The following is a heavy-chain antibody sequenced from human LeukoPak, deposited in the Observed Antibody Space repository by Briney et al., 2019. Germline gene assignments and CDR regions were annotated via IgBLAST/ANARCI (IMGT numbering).Heavy chain of an antibody. Sequence: ASVKDSCKASGYTFTGYYMHWVRQAPGQGLEWMGRINPNSGGTNYAQKFQGRVTMTRDTSISTAYMELSRLRSDDTAVYYCASSENDYGDQIDYGGQGTLVTVSS. J-gene: IGHJ4*02. CDR1: GYTFTGYY. CDR3: ASSENDYGDQIDY. CDR2: INPNSGGT. D-gene: IGHD4-17*01. V-gene: IGHV1-2*06.